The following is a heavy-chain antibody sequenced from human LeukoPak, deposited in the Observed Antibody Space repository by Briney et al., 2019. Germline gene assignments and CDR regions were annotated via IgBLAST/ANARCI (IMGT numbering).Heavy chain of an antibody. D-gene: IGHD5-12*01. CDR2: IYTSGST. CDR3: ARDSGYSGYDYMDV. CDR1: GGSISSHY. J-gene: IGHJ6*02. Sequence: SETLSLTCTVSGGSISSHYWSSIRQPAGKGLEWIGRIYTSGSTNYNPSFKSRVTMSVDTSKNQFSLKLSSVTAADTAVYYCARDSGYSGYDYMDVWGQGTTVTVSS. V-gene: IGHV4-4*07.